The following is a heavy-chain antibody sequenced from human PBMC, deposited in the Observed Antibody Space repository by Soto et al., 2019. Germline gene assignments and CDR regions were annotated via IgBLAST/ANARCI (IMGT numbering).Heavy chain of an antibody. Sequence: SGPTLVNPTQTLTLTCALSGFSVSARGVGVGWIRQPPGKALEWLAIIYWNGDKLYRLSLQSRLTITKDTSKNQVVLTMTNMDPVDTATYYCAHSPWGAAPDYWGQGTPVTVSS. CDR3: AHSPWGAAPDY. D-gene: IGHD3-16*01. V-gene: IGHV2-5*01. CDR2: IYWNGDK. J-gene: IGHJ4*02. CDR1: GFSVSARGVG.